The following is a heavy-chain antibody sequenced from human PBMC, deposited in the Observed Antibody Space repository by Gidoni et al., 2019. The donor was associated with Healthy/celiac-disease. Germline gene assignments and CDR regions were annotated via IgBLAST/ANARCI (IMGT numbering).Heavy chain of an antibody. J-gene: IGHJ6*02. V-gene: IGHV3-49*05. Sequence: EVQLVESGGGLVKPGRSLRLSCTASGFPFGDYALSWFRQAPGKGLEWVGFIRSKAYGGTTEYAASVKGRFTISRDDSKSIAYLQMNSLKTEDTAVYYCTRGEVVPAAKSYYYGMDVWGQGTTVTVSS. CDR3: TRGEVVPAAKSYYYGMDV. CDR1: GFPFGDYA. D-gene: IGHD2-2*01. CDR2: IRSKAYGGTT.